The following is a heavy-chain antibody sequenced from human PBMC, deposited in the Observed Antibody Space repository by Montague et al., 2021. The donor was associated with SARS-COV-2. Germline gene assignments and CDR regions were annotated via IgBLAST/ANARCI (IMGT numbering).Heavy chain of an antibody. CDR3: ARLKENYYDRSGYYLFDS. Sequence: SLRLSCAASGFTFSDYSMNWVRQAPGRGLEWVSYISPTSSSIYYADSVKGRFTISRDNAKNSLFLKMNSLRDEDTALYYCARLKENYYDRSGYYLFDSWGQEALVTVSS. CDR1: GFTFSDYS. CDR2: ISPTSSSI. V-gene: IGHV3-48*02. D-gene: IGHD3-22*01. J-gene: IGHJ4*02.